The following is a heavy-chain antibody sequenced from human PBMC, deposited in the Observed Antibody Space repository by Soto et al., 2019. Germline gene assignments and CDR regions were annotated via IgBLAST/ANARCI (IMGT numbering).Heavy chain of an antibody. J-gene: IGHJ4*02. CDR3: ARDRDTYGHGFFDY. V-gene: IGHV3-11*05. D-gene: IGHD5-18*01. CDR1: GFTFSDFY. CDR2: ISSSSSNT. Sequence: PGGSLRLSCAASGFTFSDFYMTWIRQAPGKGLEWVSHISSSSSNTNYADSVKGRFTVSRDNANNALYLEMNNLRAEDTAVYFCARDRDTYGHGFFDYWGQGTLVTVS.